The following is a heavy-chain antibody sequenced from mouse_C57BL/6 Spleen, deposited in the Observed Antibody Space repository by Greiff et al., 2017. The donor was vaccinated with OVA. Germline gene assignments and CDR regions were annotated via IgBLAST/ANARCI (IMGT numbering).Heavy chain of an antibody. CDR2: ISYDGSN. CDR1: GYSITSGYY. CDR3: ARFHWYFDV. V-gene: IGHV3-6*01. Sequence: VQLQQSGPGLVKPSQSLSLTCSVTGYSITSGYYWNWIRQFPGNTLEWMGYISYDGSNNYNPSLKNRISITRDTSKNQFFLKLNSVTTEDTATYYCARFHWYFDVWGTGTTVTVSS. J-gene: IGHJ1*03.